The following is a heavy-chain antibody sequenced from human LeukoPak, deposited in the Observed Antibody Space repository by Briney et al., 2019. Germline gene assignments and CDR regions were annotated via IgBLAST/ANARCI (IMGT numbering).Heavy chain of an antibody. CDR3: AKAPTMFSAFDI. Sequence: GGSLRLSCAASGFTFDDYAMHWVRQAPGKGLEWVSGISWNSGSIGYADSVKGRFTISRDNAKNSLYLQMNSLRAEDTALYYCAKAPTMFSAFDIWGQGTMVTVSS. D-gene: IGHD3-10*02. CDR2: ISWNSGSI. CDR1: GFTFDDYA. J-gene: IGHJ3*02. V-gene: IGHV3-9*01.